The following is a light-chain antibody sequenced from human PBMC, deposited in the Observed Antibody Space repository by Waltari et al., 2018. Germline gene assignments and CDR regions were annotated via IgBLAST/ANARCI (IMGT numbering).Light chain of an antibody. Sequence: QSALTQPASVSGSPGQSITISCTGTNSDVGGYNYVSWYQQYTGKAPLLMIYDVNNRPAGLSNRFSGSKSGNTASLTISGLQAEDEADYYCSSYTSISTQVFGGGTKLTVL. CDR1: NSDVGGYNY. V-gene: IGLV2-14*03. J-gene: IGLJ3*02. CDR2: DVN. CDR3: SSYTSISTQV.